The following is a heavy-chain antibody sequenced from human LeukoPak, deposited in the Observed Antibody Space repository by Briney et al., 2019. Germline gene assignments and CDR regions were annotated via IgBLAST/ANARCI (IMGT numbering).Heavy chain of an antibody. CDR3: ASDYNTYYYGSGGFY. J-gene: IGHJ4*02. Sequence: GSLRLSCAASGFTFSSYSMNWVRQAPGKGLEWVSCISSSSSYVYYADSVKGRFTISRDNAKNSLYLQMNSLRAEDTAVYYCASDYNTYYYGSGGFYWGQGTLVTVSS. V-gene: IGHV3-21*01. D-gene: IGHD3-10*01. CDR2: ISSSSSYV. CDR1: GFTFSSYS.